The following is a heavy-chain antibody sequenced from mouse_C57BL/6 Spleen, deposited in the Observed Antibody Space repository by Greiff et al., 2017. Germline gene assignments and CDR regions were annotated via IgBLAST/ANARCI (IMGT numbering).Heavy chain of an antibody. J-gene: IGHJ4*01. CDR3: AKGDSNDAMDY. V-gene: IGHV1-9*01. D-gene: IGHD2-5*01. CDR2: ILPGRGST. Sequence: QVQLQQSGAELMKPGASVKLSCKATGYTFTGYWIEWVKQRPGHGLAWLGEILPGRGSTNYTEKFKGKATFTADTSSNTAYMQLSILTTEDSAIYYCAKGDSNDAMDYGGQGTSVTVSS. CDR1: GYTFTGYW.